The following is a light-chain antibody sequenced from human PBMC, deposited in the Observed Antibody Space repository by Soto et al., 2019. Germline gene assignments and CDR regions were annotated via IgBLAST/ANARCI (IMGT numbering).Light chain of an antibody. J-gene: IGLJ1*01. CDR1: ISYVESYNL. CDR2: DVS. Sequence: LTQPASMSGSPGQSITISCTRTISYVESYNLVSWYQQHPGKAPKVMIYDVSKRPSGVPDRFSGSKSGNTASLTLSGLQAEDEADYYCCSYAGSYTFYVFGTGTKVTVL. V-gene: IGLV2-11*01. CDR3: CSYAGSYTFYV.